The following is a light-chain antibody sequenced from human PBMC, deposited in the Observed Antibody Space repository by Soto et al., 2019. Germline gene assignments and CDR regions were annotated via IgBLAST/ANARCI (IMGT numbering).Light chain of an antibody. CDR2: DAY. V-gene: IGKV3-11*01. CDR3: QQRHMWPIT. J-gene: IGKJ5*01. CDR1: QSFRGL. Sequence: EVVLTQSPVTLSLSPGERATLSCRASQSFRGLLAWYQQKPGQAPRLLIYDAYNRAPGIPPRFSGSRSGTDFTLTISSLEPEDSAVYYCQQRHMWPITFGQGTRLEIK.